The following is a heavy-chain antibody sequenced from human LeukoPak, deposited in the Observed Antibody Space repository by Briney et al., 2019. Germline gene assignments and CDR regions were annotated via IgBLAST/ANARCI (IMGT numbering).Heavy chain of an antibody. Sequence: SETLSLTCAVYGGSFSGYYWSWIRQPPGKGLEWIGEINHSGSTNYNPSLKSRVTISVDTSKNQFSLKLSSVTAADTAVYYCARGGSIAAAGRRASQHWGQGTLVTVSS. J-gene: IGHJ1*01. D-gene: IGHD6-13*01. CDR3: ARGGSIAAAGRRASQH. CDR1: GGSFSGYY. CDR2: INHSGST. V-gene: IGHV4-34*01.